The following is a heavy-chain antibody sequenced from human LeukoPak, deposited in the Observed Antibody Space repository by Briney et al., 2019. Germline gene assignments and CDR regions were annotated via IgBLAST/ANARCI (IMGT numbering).Heavy chain of an antibody. V-gene: IGHV4-39*01. D-gene: IGHD1-26*01. CDR3: GRHLWEINTFYFDY. CDR2: IYYIGTT. CDR1: GGSISSSSDH. J-gene: IGHJ4*02. Sequence: PSETLSLTCTVSGGSISSSSDHWGWIRQPPGKGLEWIGIIYYIGTTHYNPSLKSRVTISVDTYKNQFSLRLSSVTAADTAVYYCGRHLWEINTFYFDYWDQGPLVIVSS.